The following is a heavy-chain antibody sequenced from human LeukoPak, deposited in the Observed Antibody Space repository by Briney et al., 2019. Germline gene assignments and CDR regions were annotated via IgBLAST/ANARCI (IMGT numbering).Heavy chain of an antibody. CDR2: ISGSGSNT. CDR1: GFTFTTYG. V-gene: IGHV3-23*01. Sequence: GGSLRLSCAASGFTFTTYGMIWVRQAPGKGLEWVLGISGSGSNTYYADSAKGRFTSSRDYSKRTVYLQMNSLRAEDTAVYYCAKERVSSGMMEGVLHMWGQGTTVSVSS. J-gene: IGHJ3*02. CDR3: AKERVSSGMMEGVLHM. D-gene: IGHD2-8*01.